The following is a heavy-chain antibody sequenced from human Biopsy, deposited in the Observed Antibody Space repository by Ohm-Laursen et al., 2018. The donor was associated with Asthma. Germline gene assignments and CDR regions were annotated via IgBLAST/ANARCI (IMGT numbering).Heavy chain of an antibody. D-gene: IGHD3-9*01. V-gene: IGHV2-5*02. Sequence: TQTLTLTHSFSGFSLGTPGVGVGWIRQSPGKALEWLALIYWDDYNLFRPSLKRRLTITKDPSKNQVVLTMTKMDPVDSGTYYCALSQDSGFDDHSPSWFDPWGQGTLVTVSS. CDR3: ALSQDSGFDDHSPSWFDP. J-gene: IGHJ5*02. CDR2: IYWDDYN. CDR1: GFSLGTPGVG.